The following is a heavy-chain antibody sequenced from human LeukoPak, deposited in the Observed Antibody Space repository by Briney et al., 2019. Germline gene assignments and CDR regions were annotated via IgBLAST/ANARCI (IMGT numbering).Heavy chain of an antibody. CDR1: GFTFDDYA. CDR2: ISWNSGSI. Sequence: GGSLRLSCAASGFTFDDYAMHWVREAPGKGLEWVSGISWNSGSIGYADSVKGRFTISRDNAKNSLYLQMNSLRAEDMALYYCAKDIIRTWVRGVTFDYWGQGTLVTVSS. D-gene: IGHD3-10*01. CDR3: AKDIIRTWVRGVTFDY. V-gene: IGHV3-9*03. J-gene: IGHJ4*02.